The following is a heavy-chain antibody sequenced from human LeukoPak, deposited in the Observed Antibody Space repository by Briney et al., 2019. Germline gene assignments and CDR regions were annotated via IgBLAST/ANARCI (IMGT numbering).Heavy chain of an antibody. Sequence: SETLSLTCAVYGGSFSSYYWSWIRQPPGKGLEWIGEINHSGSTNYNPSLKSRVTISVDTSKNQFSLKLSSVTAADTAVYYCAARYDYIWGSYRYGFDYWGQGTLVTVSS. CDR3: AARYDYIWGSYRYGFDY. CDR1: GGSFSSYY. D-gene: IGHD3-16*02. J-gene: IGHJ4*02. V-gene: IGHV4-34*01. CDR2: INHSGST.